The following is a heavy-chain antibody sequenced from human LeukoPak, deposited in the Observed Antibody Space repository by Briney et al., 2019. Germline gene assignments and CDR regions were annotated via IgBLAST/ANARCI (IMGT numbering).Heavy chain of an antibody. D-gene: IGHD2-8*01. J-gene: IGHJ4*02. CDR1: GLTFDDYA. CDR2: ISWNSGSI. CDR3: AKYGDCTNGVCNDY. V-gene: IGHV3-9*01. Sequence: GRSLRLSCAASGLTFDDYAMHWVRQAPGKGLEWVSGISWNSGSIGYADSVKGRFTISRDNAKNSLYLQMNSLRAEDTALYYCAKYGDCTNGVCNDYWGQGTLVTVSS.